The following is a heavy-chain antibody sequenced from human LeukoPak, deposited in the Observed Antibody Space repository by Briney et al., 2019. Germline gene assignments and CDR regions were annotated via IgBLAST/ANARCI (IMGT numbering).Heavy chain of an antibody. CDR2: ISFDGTDA. CDR3: SKSGLNHFDY. J-gene: IGHJ4*02. D-gene: IGHD2-15*01. Sequence: AGGSLRLSCAASGFTFSSYAIHWVRQALGKGLEWVAVISFDGTDAFYADSVKGRFTISRDNSKSTLFLQVISLRAGDTAVYYCSKSGLNHFDYWGQGTLVTVSS. CDR1: GFTFSSYA. V-gene: IGHV3-30*04.